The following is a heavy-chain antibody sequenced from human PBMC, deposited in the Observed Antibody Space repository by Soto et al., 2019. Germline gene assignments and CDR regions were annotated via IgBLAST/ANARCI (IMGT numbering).Heavy chain of an antibody. CDR3: ARNRDCAFDY. CDR1: GFMFSNYW. D-gene: IGHD2-21*02. CDR2: IKHDGSDN. J-gene: IGHJ4*02. V-gene: IGHV3-7*01. Sequence: GGSLRLSCAASGFMFSNYWMSWVRQAPGKGLEWVAIIKHDGSDNYYVDSVKGRFTISRDTAKNSLYLQMNSLRIEDAAVYYCARNRDCAFDYWGRGSVVTVSS.